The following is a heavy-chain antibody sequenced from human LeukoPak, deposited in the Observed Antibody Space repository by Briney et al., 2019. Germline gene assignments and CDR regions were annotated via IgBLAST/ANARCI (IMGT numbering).Heavy chain of an antibody. CDR1: GYTFMNHW. V-gene: IGHV5-51*01. CDR2: IYPGDSDT. Sequence: GESLKISCKGSGYTFMNHWIGWVRQMPGKGLEWMGIIYPGDSDTRYSPSFQGQVTISADKSISTAYLQWSSLKASDTAMYYCARISSGYYRYFDYWGQGTLVTVSS. CDR3: ARISSGYYRYFDY. J-gene: IGHJ4*02. D-gene: IGHD3-22*01.